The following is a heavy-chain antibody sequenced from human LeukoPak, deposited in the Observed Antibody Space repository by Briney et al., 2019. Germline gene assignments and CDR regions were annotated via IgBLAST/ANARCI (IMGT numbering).Heavy chain of an antibody. CDR3: ATGSPRYCSSTSCYNPPDY. CDR2: IYHSGST. CDR1: GYSISSGYY. J-gene: IGHJ4*02. D-gene: IGHD2-2*01. V-gene: IGHV4-38-2*01. Sequence: SETLSLTCAVSGYSISSGYYWGWIRQPPGKGLEWIGSIYHSGSTYYNLSLKSRVTISVDTSKNQFSLKLSSVTAADTAVYYCATGSPRYCSSTSCYNPPDYWGQGTLVTVSS.